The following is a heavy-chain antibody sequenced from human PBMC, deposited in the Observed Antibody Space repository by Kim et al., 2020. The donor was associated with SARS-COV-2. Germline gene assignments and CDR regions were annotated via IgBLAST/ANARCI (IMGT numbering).Heavy chain of an antibody. Sequence: SVKSRITINPDTSKNQFSLQLNSVTPGDTAVYYCARDRGGGSYSGISFDYWGQGTLVTVSS. CDR3: ARDRGGGSYSGISFDY. V-gene: IGHV6-1*01. D-gene: IGHD1-26*01. J-gene: IGHJ4*02.